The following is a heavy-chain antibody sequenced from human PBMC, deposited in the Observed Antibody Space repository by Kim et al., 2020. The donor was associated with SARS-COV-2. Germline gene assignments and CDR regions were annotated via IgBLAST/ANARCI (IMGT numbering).Heavy chain of an antibody. Sequence: ASVKVSCKASGYTFTSYGISWVRQAPGQGLEWMGWISAYNGNTNYAQKLQGRVTMTTDTSTSTAYMELRSLRSDDTAVYYCARANWNDRYYYYGMDVWGQGTTVTVSS. D-gene: IGHD1-20*01. V-gene: IGHV1-18*01. CDR2: ISAYNGNT. J-gene: IGHJ6*02. CDR3: ARANWNDRYYYYGMDV. CDR1: GYTFTSYG.